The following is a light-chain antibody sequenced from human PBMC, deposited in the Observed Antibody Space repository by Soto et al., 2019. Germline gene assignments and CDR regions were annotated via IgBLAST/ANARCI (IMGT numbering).Light chain of an antibody. CDR3: QSYDSSLSAHVV. CDR1: SSNIGAGYD. CDR2: GNT. Sequence: QSVLTQPPSVSGAPGQRVTIFCTGTSSNIGAGYDVHWYQQLPGTAPKLLIFGNTNRPSGVPDRFSGSKSGTSASLAITGLQAEDEADYYCQSYDSSLSAHVVFGGGTQLTVL. J-gene: IGLJ2*01. V-gene: IGLV1-40*01.